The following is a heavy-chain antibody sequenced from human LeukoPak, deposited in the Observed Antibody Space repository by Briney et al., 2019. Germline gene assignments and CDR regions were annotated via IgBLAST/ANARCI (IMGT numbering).Heavy chain of an antibody. CDR1: GFTFSSYE. D-gene: IGHD2-15*01. Sequence: GGSLRLSCAVSGFTFSSYEMNWVRQAPGKGLEWVSYISSSGSTIYYADSVKGRFTISRDNAKNSLYLQMNSLRAEDTAVYYCARLLKRYCSGGSCYFDDAFDIWGHGTMVTVSS. J-gene: IGHJ3*02. V-gene: IGHV3-48*03. CDR2: ISSSGSTI. CDR3: ARLLKRYCSGGSCYFDDAFDI.